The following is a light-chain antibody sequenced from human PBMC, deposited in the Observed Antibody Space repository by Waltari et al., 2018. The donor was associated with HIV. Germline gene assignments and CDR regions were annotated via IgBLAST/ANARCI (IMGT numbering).Light chain of an antibody. J-gene: IGLJ3*02. Sequence: SYVLTQPPSVSVAPGMTATITCGGDNIGGKSVHWYQQKPAQAPVVVIYDDRVRPSGIPERFSGSNSGNTATLTISRVEVGDEADYSCHVWDRRSDVVFGGGTKLTVL. CDR3: HVWDRRSDVV. V-gene: IGLV3-21*04. CDR1: NIGGKS. CDR2: DDR.